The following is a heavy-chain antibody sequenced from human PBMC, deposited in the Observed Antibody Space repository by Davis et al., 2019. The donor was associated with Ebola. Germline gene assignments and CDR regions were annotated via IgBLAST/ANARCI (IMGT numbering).Heavy chain of an antibody. CDR3: ARVPLWTASNTEFDY. V-gene: IGHV3-74*01. D-gene: IGHD6-25*01. Sequence: PGGSLRLSCAASGFAFRGYWMQWVRQAPGKGLVLVSRIKSDGTYTNYADSVRGRFTISRDNAKSTLFLHMNSLRAEDTGVYYCARVPLWTASNTEFDYWGQGTLVTVSS. J-gene: IGHJ4*02. CDR1: GFAFRGYW. CDR2: IKSDGTYT.